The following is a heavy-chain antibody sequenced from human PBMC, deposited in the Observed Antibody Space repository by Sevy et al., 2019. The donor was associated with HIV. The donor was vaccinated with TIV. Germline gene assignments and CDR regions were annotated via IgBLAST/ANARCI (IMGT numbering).Heavy chain of an antibody. CDR1: GFTFSSYW. J-gene: IGHJ6*03. CDR3: ARVGIAAAGDYYDYMDV. Sequence: GGSLRLSCAASGFTFSSYWMHWVRQAPGKGLVWVSRINSDGSSTSYADSVKGRFTISRDNAKNTQYLQMNSLRAEDTPAYYCARVGIAAAGDYYDYMDVWGKGTTVTVSS. CDR2: INSDGSST. D-gene: IGHD6-13*01. V-gene: IGHV3-74*01.